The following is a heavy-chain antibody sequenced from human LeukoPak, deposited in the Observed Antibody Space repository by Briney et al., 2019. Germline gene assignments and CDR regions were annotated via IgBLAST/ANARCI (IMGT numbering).Heavy chain of an antibody. CDR3: AREGYYSDSSSYYYFDY. CDR2: IWYDGGNK. V-gene: IGHV3-33*01. J-gene: IGHJ4*02. D-gene: IGHD3-22*01. Sequence: PGGSLRLSCAASGFTFSRYGMHWVRQAPGKGLEWVALIWYDGGNKYCADSVKGRFTISRDNSKNTLYLQMNSLRAEDTAVYYCAREGYYSDSSSYYYFDYWGQGTLVTVSS. CDR1: GFTFSRYG.